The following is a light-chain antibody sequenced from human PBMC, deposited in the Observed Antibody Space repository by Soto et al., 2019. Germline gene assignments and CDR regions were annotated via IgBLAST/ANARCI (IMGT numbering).Light chain of an antibody. V-gene: IGLV1-44*01. Sequence: QSALTQPPSAAGSPGQSVTISCTGTSSDVGGYNYVSWFQQLPGTAPKLLIYSNRQRPSGVPDRFSGSKSGTSASLAISGLQSEDEAVYFCATWDDSLNGRVFGGGTKLTVL. J-gene: IGLJ3*02. CDR3: ATWDDSLNGRV. CDR1: SSDVGGYNY. CDR2: SNR.